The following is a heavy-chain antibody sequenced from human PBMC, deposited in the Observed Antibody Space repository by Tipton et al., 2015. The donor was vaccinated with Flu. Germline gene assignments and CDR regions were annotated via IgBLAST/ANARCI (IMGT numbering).Heavy chain of an antibody. CDR3: ASEGWGAPYFDY. J-gene: IGHJ4*02. CDR1: GFTFSSYA. V-gene: IGHV3-23*01. CDR2: ICGSGGST. D-gene: IGHD3-16*01. Sequence: SLRLSCAASGFTFSSYAMSWVRQAPGKGLEWVSAICGSGGSTYYADSVKGRFTISRDNSKNTLYLQMNSLRAEDAAVYYCASEGWGAPYFDYWGQGTLVTVSS.